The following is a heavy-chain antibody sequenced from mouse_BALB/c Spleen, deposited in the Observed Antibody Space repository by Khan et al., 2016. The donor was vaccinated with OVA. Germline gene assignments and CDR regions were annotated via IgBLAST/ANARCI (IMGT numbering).Heavy chain of an antibody. CDR1: GFTFSTYG. V-gene: IGHV5-6*01. J-gene: IGHJ3*01. Sequence: EVELVESGGDLVKPGGSLKLSCAASGFTFSTYGMSWVRQTPDKRLEWVATVSTGGSYTYYPDSVKGRFTISRDNAKNTLYLQMSGRKSEDTAMFYCTRLAYYYDSGGFAYWGQGTLVTVSA. D-gene: IGHD1-1*01. CDR3: TRLAYYYDSGGFAY. CDR2: VSTGGSYT.